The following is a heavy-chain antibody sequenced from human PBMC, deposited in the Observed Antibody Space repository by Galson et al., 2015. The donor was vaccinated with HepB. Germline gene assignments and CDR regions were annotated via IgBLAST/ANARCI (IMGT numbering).Heavy chain of an antibody. D-gene: IGHD1-26*01. CDR3: AREEGSYELSAFDI. V-gene: IGHV3-21*01. Sequence: SLRLSCAASGFTFSSYSMNWVRQAPGKGLEWVSSISSSSYIYYADSVKGRFTISRDNAKNSLYLQMNSLRAEDTAVYYCAREEGSYELSAFDIWSQGTMVTVSS. J-gene: IGHJ3*02. CDR2: ISSSSYI. CDR1: GFTFSSYS.